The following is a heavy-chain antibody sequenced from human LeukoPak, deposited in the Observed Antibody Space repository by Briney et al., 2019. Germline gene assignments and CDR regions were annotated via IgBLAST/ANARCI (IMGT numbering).Heavy chain of an antibody. CDR3: AKDQRYYDYVWGSYRPDFFDY. J-gene: IGHJ4*02. V-gene: IGHV3-23*01. D-gene: IGHD3-16*02. Sequence: PGGSLRLSCAASGFTFSSYAMSWVRQAPGKGLEWVSALSGSGGSPYYADSVKGRFTISRDNSKNTLYLQMNSLRAEDTAVYYCAKDQRYYDYVWGSYRPDFFDYWGQGTLVTVSS. CDR1: GFTFSSYA. CDR2: LSGSGGSP.